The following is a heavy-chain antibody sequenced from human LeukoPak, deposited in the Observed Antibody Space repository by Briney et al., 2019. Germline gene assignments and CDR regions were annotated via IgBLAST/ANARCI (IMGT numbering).Heavy chain of an antibody. CDR3: AIAVASPIVDY. CDR2: ISGSGGST. Sequence: GGSLRLSCAASGFTFSSYAMSWVRQAPGKGLEWVSAISGSGGSTYYADSVKGRFTISRDNSKNTLYLQMNSLGAEDTAVYYCAIAVASPIVDYWGQGTLVTVSS. J-gene: IGHJ4*02. D-gene: IGHD6-19*01. V-gene: IGHV3-23*01. CDR1: GFTFSSYA.